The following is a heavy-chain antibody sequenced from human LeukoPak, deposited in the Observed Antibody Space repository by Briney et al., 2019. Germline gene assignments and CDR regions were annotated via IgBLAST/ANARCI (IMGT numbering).Heavy chain of an antibody. CDR2: IRSKAYGGTT. CDR1: GFTFGDYA. D-gene: IGHD3-22*01. Sequence: GGSLRLSCTASGFTFGDYAMSWFRQAPGKGLEWVGFIRSKAYGGTTEYAASVKGRFTISRDDSKSIAYLQMNSLKTEDTAVYYCTRVRIVVVTSFDYWGQGTLVTVSS. J-gene: IGHJ4*02. V-gene: IGHV3-49*03. CDR3: TRVRIVVVTSFDY.